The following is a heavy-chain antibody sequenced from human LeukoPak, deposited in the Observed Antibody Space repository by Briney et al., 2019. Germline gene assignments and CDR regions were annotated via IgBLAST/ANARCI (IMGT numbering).Heavy chain of an antibody. D-gene: IGHD2-2*01. V-gene: IGHV4-34*01. CDR2: INHSGST. Sequence: PSETLSLTCAVSGGSFSGYYWSWIRQPPGKGLEWIGEINHSGSTNYNQSLKSRVTISVDTSKNQFSLKLSSVTAADTAVYYCARRRRPDIVVVPAAIDGYYYYYYGMDVWGQGTTVTVSS. CDR1: GGSFSGYY. J-gene: IGHJ6*02. CDR3: ARRRRPDIVVVPAAIDGYYYYYYGMDV.